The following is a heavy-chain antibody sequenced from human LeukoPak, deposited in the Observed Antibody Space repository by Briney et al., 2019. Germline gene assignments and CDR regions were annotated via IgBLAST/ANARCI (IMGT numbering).Heavy chain of an antibody. D-gene: IGHD3-22*01. CDR1: GYTFTSYG. V-gene: IGHV1-18*01. CDR2: ISAYNGNT. CDR3: ARGYDSSGYYYYYFDY. J-gene: IGHJ4*02. Sequence: ASVKVSCTASGYTFTSYGISWVRQAPGQGLEWMGWISAYNGNTNYAQKLQGRVTMTTDTSTSTAYMELRSLRSDDTAVYYCARGYDSSGYYYYYFDYWGQGTLVTVSS.